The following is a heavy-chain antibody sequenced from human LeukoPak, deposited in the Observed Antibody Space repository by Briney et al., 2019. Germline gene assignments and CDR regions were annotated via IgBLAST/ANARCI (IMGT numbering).Heavy chain of an antibody. Sequence: SQTLSLTCTVSGGSISSGGYYWSWIRQPPGKGLEWIGYIYYSGSTNYNPSLKSRVTISVDTSKNQFSLKLSSVTAADTAVYYCARDVLWGAERNWFDPWGQGTLVTVSS. CDR1: GGSISSGGYY. CDR3: ARDVLWGAERNWFDP. D-gene: IGHD2-21*01. V-gene: IGHV4-61*08. J-gene: IGHJ5*02. CDR2: IYYSGST.